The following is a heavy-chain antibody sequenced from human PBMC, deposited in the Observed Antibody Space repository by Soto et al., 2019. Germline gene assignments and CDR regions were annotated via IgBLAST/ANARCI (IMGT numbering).Heavy chain of an antibody. D-gene: IGHD2-2*01. Sequence: SETLSLTCAVYGGSFSGYYWSWIRQPPGKGLEWIGEINHSGSTNYNPSLKSRVTISVDTSKNQFSLKLSSVTAADTAVYYCAGGEVVPAAMNNWFDPWGQGTLVTVSS. CDR1: GGSFSGYY. CDR2: INHSGST. CDR3: AGGEVVPAAMNNWFDP. J-gene: IGHJ5*02. V-gene: IGHV4-34*01.